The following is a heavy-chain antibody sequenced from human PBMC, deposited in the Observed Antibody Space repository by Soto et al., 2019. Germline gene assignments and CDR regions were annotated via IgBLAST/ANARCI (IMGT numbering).Heavy chain of an antibody. CDR3: ARGGSITIFGVVALTTFDY. D-gene: IGHD3-3*01. V-gene: IGHV1-3*01. Sequence: GASVKVSCKASGYIFTRYGIHWVRQAPGQGLEWVGWINAGTGQVKYSQKFQGRVSITRDTSASTAYMELSSLRSEDTAVYYCARGGSITIFGVVALTTFDYWGQGTLVTVSS. CDR1: GYIFTRYG. J-gene: IGHJ4*02. CDR2: INAGTGQV.